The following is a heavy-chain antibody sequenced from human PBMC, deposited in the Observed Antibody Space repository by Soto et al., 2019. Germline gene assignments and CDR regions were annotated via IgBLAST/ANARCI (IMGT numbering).Heavy chain of an antibody. D-gene: IGHD3-10*02. V-gene: IGHV3-23*01. J-gene: IGHJ3*02. CDR1: GFTFSSHG. CDR2: ISGSGDGT. Sequence: GGSLRLSCAASGFTFSSHGMTWVRQAPGKGLEWVSAISGSGDGTYYADSVKGRFTISRDNSKNTLYLRMNSLRAEDTAAYYCAKGHTPVRAGALDIWGQGTMVTVSS. CDR3: AKGHTPVRAGALDI.